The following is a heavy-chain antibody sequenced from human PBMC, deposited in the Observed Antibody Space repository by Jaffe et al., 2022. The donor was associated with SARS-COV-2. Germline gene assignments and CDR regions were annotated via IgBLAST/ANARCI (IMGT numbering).Heavy chain of an antibody. Sequence: QVQLVQSGAEVKKPGASVKVSCKASGYTFTGYYMHWVRQAPGQGLEWMGWINPNSGGTNYAQKFQGRVTMTRDTSISTAYMELSRLRSDDTAVYYCARDPSQLEQYYYYYYGMDVWGQGTTVTVSS. CDR1: GYTFTGYY. CDR2: INPNSGGT. CDR3: ARDPSQLEQYYYYYYGMDV. D-gene: IGHD1-1*01. J-gene: IGHJ6*02. V-gene: IGHV1-2*02.